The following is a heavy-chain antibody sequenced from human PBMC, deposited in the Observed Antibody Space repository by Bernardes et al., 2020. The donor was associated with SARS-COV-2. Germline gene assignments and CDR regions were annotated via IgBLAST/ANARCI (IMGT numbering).Heavy chain of an antibody. Sequence: ASVKVSCKASGYTFTSYYMHWVRQAPGQGLEWMGIINPSGGSTSYAQKFQGRVTMTRDTSTSTVYMELSSLGSEDTAVYYCARDGDGSGSFPSYGMDVWGQGTTVTVSS. CDR3: ARDGDGSGSFPSYGMDV. CDR2: INPSGGST. D-gene: IGHD3-10*01. V-gene: IGHV1-46*01. J-gene: IGHJ6*02. CDR1: GYTFTSYY.